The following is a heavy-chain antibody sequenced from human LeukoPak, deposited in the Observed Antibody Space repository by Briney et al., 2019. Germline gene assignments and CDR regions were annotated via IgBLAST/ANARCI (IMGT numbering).Heavy chain of an antibody. J-gene: IGHJ4*02. Sequence: GGSLRLSCAASGFTVSSNYMSWVRQAPGKGLEWVSVIYSGGSTYYADPVKGRFTISRDNSKNTVYLQMNSLRAEDTAVYYCARMTYASAHFNYWGQGTLVTVSS. D-gene: IGHD2-21*02. CDR2: IYSGGST. CDR1: GFTVSSNY. CDR3: ARMTYASAHFNY. V-gene: IGHV3-66*02.